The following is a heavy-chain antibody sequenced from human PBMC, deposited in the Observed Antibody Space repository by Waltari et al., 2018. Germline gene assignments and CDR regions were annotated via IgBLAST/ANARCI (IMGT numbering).Heavy chain of an antibody. CDR3: ARDKATLIDY. V-gene: IGHV3-30*01. CDR1: GFTFRSHA. Sequence: QVQLVESGGGVVQPGRSLRLSCAASGFTFRSHAMHWVRQAPGKGLEWVAVISYDGSNKYYADSVKGRFTISRDNSKNTLYLQMNSLRAEDTAVYYCARDKATLIDYWGQGTLVTVSS. CDR2: ISYDGSNK. D-gene: IGHD5-12*01. J-gene: IGHJ4*02.